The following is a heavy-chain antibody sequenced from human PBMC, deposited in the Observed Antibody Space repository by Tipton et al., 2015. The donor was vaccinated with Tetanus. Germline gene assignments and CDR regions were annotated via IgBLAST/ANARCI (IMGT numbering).Heavy chain of an antibody. Sequence: SLRLSCVASGFTFSNYCMTWVRQAPGKGLEWVANIKQDGSALYYVDSAKGRFTFSRDNAKNSMYLQVNTLRVEDTAVYYCARAISSRWGKHDAFDIWGQGTTVAVSP. CDR1: GFTFSNYC. CDR2: IKQDGSAL. CDR3: ARAISSRWGKHDAFDI. J-gene: IGHJ3*02. D-gene: IGHD3-16*01. V-gene: IGHV3-7*01.